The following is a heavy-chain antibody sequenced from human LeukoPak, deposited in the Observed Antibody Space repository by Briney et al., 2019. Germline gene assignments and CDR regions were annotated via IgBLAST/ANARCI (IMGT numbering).Heavy chain of an antibody. Sequence: PGGSLRLSCAASGFTFSSYGMSWVRQAPGKGLEWVAFIRFDGTTKYYADSVKGRFTISRDNSKNTLSLQMNSLRAEDTALYYCAKIAVVYGFYYYMDVWGKGTTVTISS. CDR2: IRFDGTTK. CDR1: GFTFSSYG. J-gene: IGHJ6*03. D-gene: IGHD5-24*01. V-gene: IGHV3-30*02. CDR3: AKIAVVYGFYYYMDV.